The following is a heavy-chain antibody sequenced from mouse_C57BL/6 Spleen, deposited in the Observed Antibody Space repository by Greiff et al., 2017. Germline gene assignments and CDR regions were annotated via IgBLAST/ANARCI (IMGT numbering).Heavy chain of an antibody. CDR2: ISSGGSYT. V-gene: IGHV5-6*01. J-gene: IGHJ4*01. CDR3: ARQTTMVTSDAMDY. CDR1: GFTFSSYG. D-gene: IGHD2-2*01. Sequence: VQLKESGGDLVKPGGSLKLSCAASGFTFSSYGMSWVRQTPDKRLEWVATISSGGSYTYYPDSVKGRFTISRDNAKNTLYLQMSSLKSEDTAMYYCARQTTMVTSDAMDYWGQGTSVTVSS.